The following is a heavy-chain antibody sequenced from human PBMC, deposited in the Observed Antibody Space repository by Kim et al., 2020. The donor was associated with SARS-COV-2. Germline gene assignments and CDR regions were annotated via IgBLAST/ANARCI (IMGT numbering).Heavy chain of an antibody. V-gene: IGHV2-70*01. Sequence: YYSTPLKTRLTISKDPSKNQVVLTMTNMDPVDTATYYCARSLGSGSYFSGWGQGTLVTVSS. CDR3: ARSLGSGSYFSG. D-gene: IGHD3-10*01. J-gene: IGHJ4*02.